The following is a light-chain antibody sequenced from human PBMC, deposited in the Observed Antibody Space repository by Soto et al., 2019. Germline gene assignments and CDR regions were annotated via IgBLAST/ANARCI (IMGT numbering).Light chain of an antibody. J-gene: IGKJ1*01. Sequence: DIQMTQSPSTLSASVGDRVTITCRAGQSISSWLAWYQQKPGKAPKLLIYKASSLETGVPSRFNGSGSGTEFTLTISSLQPDDFATYYCQQYYSYPWTFGPGTKVEIK. V-gene: IGKV1-5*03. CDR2: KAS. CDR1: QSISSW. CDR3: QQYYSYPWT.